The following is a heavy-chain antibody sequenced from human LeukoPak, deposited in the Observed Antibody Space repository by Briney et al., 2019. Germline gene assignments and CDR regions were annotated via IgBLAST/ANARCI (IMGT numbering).Heavy chain of an antibody. V-gene: IGHV1-18*01. D-gene: IGHD4-17*01. CDR2: ISAYNGNT. Sequence: ASVKVSCKASGYTFTSYGISWVRQAPGQGLEWMEWISAYNGNTNYAQKLQGRVTMTEDTSTDTAYMELSSLRSEDTAVYYCATPDGDYPTWFDYWGQGTLVTVSS. J-gene: IGHJ4*02. CDR1: GYTFTSYG. CDR3: ATPDGDYPTWFDY.